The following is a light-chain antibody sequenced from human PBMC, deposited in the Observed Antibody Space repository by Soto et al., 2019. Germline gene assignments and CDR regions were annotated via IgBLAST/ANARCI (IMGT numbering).Light chain of an antibody. CDR3: QKYNSAPLT. CDR2: AAS. Sequence: DIQMTQSPSSLSASVGDRVTITCRANQVISNYLAWYQQKPGKVPKLLIYAASTLQSGVPSRFSGSGSGTDFTLTISSLQPEDVATYYRQKYNSAPLTFGGGTKVEIK. J-gene: IGKJ4*01. CDR1: QVISNY. V-gene: IGKV1-27*01.